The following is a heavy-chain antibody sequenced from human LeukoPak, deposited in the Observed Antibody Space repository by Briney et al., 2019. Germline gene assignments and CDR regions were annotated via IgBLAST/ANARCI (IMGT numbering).Heavy chain of an antibody. CDR3: ARDEAAIGTYWYFDL. CDR2: ISNSDSNV. V-gene: IGHV3-48*02. D-gene: IGHD6-25*01. Sequence: GGSLRLSCAASGFIFSSYSMNWVRQAPGKGLEWVSYISNSDSNVYYADSVKGRFTISRDNAKLSLFLQMNTLRDEDTAVYYCARDEAAIGTYWYFDLWGRGTLVTVSS. J-gene: IGHJ2*01. CDR1: GFIFSSYS.